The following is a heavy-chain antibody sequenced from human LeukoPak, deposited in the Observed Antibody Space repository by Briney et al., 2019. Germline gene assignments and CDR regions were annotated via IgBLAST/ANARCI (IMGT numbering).Heavy chain of an antibody. CDR1: GGSFSGYY. CDR3: ARRAGAYSHPYDY. J-gene: IGHJ4*02. CDR2: IYSDGST. Sequence: ETLSLTCAVYGGSFSGYYWSWVRQAPGKGLEWVSEIYSDGSTYYAASVKGRFSISRDNSKNTVYLQMNSLRAEDTAVYYCARRAGAYSHPYDYWGQGTLVTVSS. V-gene: IGHV3-53*01. D-gene: IGHD4/OR15-4a*01.